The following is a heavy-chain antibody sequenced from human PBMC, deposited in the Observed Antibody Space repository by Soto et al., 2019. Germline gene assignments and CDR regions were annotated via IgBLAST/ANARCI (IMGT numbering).Heavy chain of an antibody. CDR2: IIPIFATV. CDR1: GGSFSSNP. Sequence: QVQLVQSGSEVKKPGSSVKVSCKASGGSFSSNPISWVRQAPGQGLEWMAGIIPIFATVHYAQKFQGRVTITADESTSTAYMELTSLRSEDTAVYLCERGGRGYSSAPRYYFDYWGQGTLVTVS. V-gene: IGHV1-69*01. J-gene: IGHJ4*02. D-gene: IGHD5-18*01. CDR3: ERGGRGYSSAPRYYFDY.